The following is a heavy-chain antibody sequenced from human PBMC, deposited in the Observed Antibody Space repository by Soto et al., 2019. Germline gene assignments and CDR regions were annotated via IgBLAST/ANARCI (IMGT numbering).Heavy chain of an antibody. CDR3: ARDEPAHTFDP. CDR1: GYTFTSYG. Sequence: QVQLVQSGAEVKKPGASVKVSCKASGYTFTSYGISWVRQAPGQGLEWMGWISPYNGNPNYAQKLQGSVTMTPDTSTSTAYMDLTILTAAVTAVYYCARDEPAHTFDPSGQGTLVTVSS. V-gene: IGHV1-18*01. CDR2: ISPYNGNP. J-gene: IGHJ5*02. D-gene: IGHD2-2*01.